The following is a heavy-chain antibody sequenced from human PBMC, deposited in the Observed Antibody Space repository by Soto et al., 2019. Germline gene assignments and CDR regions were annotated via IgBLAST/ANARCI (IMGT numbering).Heavy chain of an antibody. CDR2: INPSGGST. J-gene: IGHJ4*02. D-gene: IGHD5-12*01. CDR1: GYTFTSYY. V-gene: IGHV1-46*01. Sequence: GASVKVSCKASGYTFTSYYMHWVRQAPGQGLEWMGIINPSGGSTSYAQKFQGRVTMTRDTSTSTVYMELSSLRSEDTAVYYCARDLGRDGYVGSYDAQSRYYFDYWGQGTLVTVSS. CDR3: ARDLGRDGYVGSYDAQSRYYFDY.